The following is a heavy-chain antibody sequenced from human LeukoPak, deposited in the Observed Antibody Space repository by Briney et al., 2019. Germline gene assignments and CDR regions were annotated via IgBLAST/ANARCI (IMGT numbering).Heavy chain of an antibody. J-gene: IGHJ4*02. CDR2: ITDTGGDT. CDR1: GFTLSRYA. CDR3: AKGSSSSRPYYFDY. V-gene: IGHV3-23*01. D-gene: IGHD6-6*01. Sequence: GGSLRLSCAASGFTLSRYAMAWVRQAPGKGLDWVSAITDTGGDTYHADSVQGRFTISRDNSRNTLFLQMNSLRVEDTAVYYCAKGSSSSRPYYFDYWGQGALVTVSS.